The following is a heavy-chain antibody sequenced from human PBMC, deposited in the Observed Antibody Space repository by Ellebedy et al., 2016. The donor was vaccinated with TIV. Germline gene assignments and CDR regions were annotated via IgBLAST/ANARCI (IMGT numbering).Heavy chain of an antibody. CDR3: VKPIGVTVMGAAGFDY. V-gene: IGHV3-9*01. D-gene: IGHD4-17*01. CDR1: GFTFDDHA. Sequence: SLKISCAASGFTFDDHAMHWVRQAPGKGLEWVSGTNWNSGRIEYADSVKGRFTISRNNAKNSLYLQMNSLRPEDTALYYCVKPIGVTVMGAAGFDYWGQGTLVTVSS. CDR2: TNWNSGRI. J-gene: IGHJ4*02.